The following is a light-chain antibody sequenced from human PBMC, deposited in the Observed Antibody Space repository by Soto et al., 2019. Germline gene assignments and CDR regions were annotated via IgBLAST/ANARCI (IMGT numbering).Light chain of an antibody. CDR3: NSYSSGITPYV. V-gene: IGLV2-14*01. CDR2: QVS. Sequence: QSVLTQPASVAGFPGQSITISCTGTTSDGGGHNSVSWFQQHPGKAPKLLIYQVSSRPSVISNRFSGSKSGNTASLTISGLQAEDEAAYYCNSYSSGITPYVFGTGTQVTVL. J-gene: IGLJ1*01. CDR1: TSDGGGHNS.